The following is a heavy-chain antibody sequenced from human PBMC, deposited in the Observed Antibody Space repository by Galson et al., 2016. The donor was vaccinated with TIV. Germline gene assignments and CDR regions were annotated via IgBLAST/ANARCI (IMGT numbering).Heavy chain of an antibody. D-gene: IGHD6-6*01. CDR3: ATLPYSSPSDWFGP. V-gene: IGHV3-23*01. Sequence: SLRLSCAASGFTFSDYAMNWVRQAPGKGLEWVSVIVGGGYSTHYADSVEGRFTISRDNSNNMVYLQMNSLRAEDTAIYYCATLPYSSPSDWFGPWGQGNLVTVSS. CDR2: IVGGGYST. CDR1: GFTFSDYA. J-gene: IGHJ5*02.